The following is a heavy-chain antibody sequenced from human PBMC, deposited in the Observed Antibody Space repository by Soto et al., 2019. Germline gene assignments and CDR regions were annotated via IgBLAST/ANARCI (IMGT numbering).Heavy chain of an antibody. D-gene: IGHD3-3*01. J-gene: IGHJ5*02. CDR2: INHSGST. CDR3: ARGPPYYDFWSGHFNWGNWFEP. CDR1: VVSFSGYY. Sequence: PSETLSLTCAFYVVSFSGYYWSCIRHPPGKWLEWIGEINHSGSTNYNPSLKSRVTISVDTSKNQFSLKLSSVTAADTAVYYCARGPPYYDFWSGHFNWGNWFEPWGQGTLVTVSS. V-gene: IGHV4-34*01.